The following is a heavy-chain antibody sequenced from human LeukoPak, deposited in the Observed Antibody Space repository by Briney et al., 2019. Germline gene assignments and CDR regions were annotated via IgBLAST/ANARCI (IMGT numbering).Heavy chain of an antibody. CDR2: LYPDGST. V-gene: IGHV3-53*01. Sequence: GGCRRLSCAAAGLTLSSAYMSCVCQAPGGGLECVSLLYPDGSTSYAGSVSGRFTISRDSSKNTLSLQMNSLGVEHTAVYFCARTINRSFGYWGQGTLVTVSS. D-gene: IGHD5-24*01. CDR3: ARTINRSFGY. J-gene: IGHJ4*02. CDR1: GLTLSSAY.